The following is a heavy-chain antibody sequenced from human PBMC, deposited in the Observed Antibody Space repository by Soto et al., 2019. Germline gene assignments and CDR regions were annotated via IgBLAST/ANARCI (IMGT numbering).Heavy chain of an antibody. J-gene: IGHJ6*02. Sequence: ASVTVSCKVSGYTLTELSIHWVRQAPGKELSPMGGIDPADGETIYAQKFQGRVTMTEDTYTDTAYMELSSLRSEVTAVYYCASAVYDFWSGEEGYYGMDVWGQGSTVTLSS. V-gene: IGHV1-24*01. CDR2: IDPADGET. CDR3: ASAVYDFWSGEEGYYGMDV. D-gene: IGHD3-3*01. CDR1: GYTLTELS.